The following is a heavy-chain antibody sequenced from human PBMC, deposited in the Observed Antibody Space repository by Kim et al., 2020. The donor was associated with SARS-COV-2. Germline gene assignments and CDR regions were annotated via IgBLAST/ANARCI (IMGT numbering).Heavy chain of an antibody. J-gene: IGHJ4*02. CDR3: ARANDPTYYDFWSGYYTWFDF. V-gene: IGHV4-59*13. D-gene: IGHD3-3*01. CDR2: IYYSGST. Sequence: SETLSLTCTVSGGSISSYYWSWIRQPPGKGLEWIGYIYYSGSTNYNPSLKSRVTISVDTSKNQFSLKLSSVTAADTAVYYCARANDPTYYDFWSGYYTWFDFWGQGTLVTVSS. CDR1: GGSISSYY.